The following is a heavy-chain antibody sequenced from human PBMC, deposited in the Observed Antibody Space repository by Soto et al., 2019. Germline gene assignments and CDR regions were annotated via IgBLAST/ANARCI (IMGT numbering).Heavy chain of an antibody. CDR1: GFTFSSYA. D-gene: IGHD6-13*01. J-gene: IGHJ4*02. CDR2: ISGSGGST. CDR3: AKVHDSSSWYYFDY. Sequence: HPGGSLRLSCAASGFTFSSYAMSWVRQAPGKGLEWVSAISGSGGSTYYADSVKGRFTISRDNSKNTLYLQMNSLRAEDTAVYYCAKVHDSSSWYYFDYWGQGTLVTVSS. V-gene: IGHV3-23*01.